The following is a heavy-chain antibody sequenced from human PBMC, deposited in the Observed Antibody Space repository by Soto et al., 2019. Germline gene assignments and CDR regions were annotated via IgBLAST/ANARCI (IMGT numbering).Heavy chain of an antibody. J-gene: IGHJ4*02. D-gene: IGHD6-19*01. CDR1: GGSISSYY. V-gene: IGHV4-59*01. Sequence: PSETLSLTCTVSGGSISSYYWSWIRQPPGKGLEWIGYIYYSGSTNYNPSLKSRLTISADTSKNQFSLKLSSVTAADTAVYYCARDLSSGWYPHYWGQGTLVTVSS. CDR3: ARDLSSGWYPHY. CDR2: IYYSGST.